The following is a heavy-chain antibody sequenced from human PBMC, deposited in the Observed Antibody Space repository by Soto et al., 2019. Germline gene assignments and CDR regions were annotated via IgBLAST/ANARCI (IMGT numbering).Heavy chain of an antibody. J-gene: IGHJ4*02. D-gene: IGHD2-15*01. Sequence: QVHLVESGGGVVQPGGSLRLSCAASGFTFSSYAIHWVRQAPGKGLEWVAIICFDGSNKYYADSVKGRFSISRDNSKNTLFLPMDSLTAEDTAVYYCARGQLPAATTYFDFWGQGTLVIVSS. CDR2: ICFDGSNK. CDR3: ARGQLPAATTYFDF. CDR1: GFTFSSYA. V-gene: IGHV3-33*01.